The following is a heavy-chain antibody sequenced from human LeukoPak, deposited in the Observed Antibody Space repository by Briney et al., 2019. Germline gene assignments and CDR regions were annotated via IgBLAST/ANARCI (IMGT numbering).Heavy chain of an antibody. Sequence: PGGSLRLSCAASGFTVSSNYMSWVRQAPGKGLEWVSVIYSGGSTYYADSVKGRFTISRDNSKNTLYLQMNSLRAEDTVVYYCARSGSYQTTGDAFDIWGQGTMVTVSS. J-gene: IGHJ3*02. D-gene: IGHD1-26*01. CDR3: ARSGSYQTTGDAFDI. V-gene: IGHV3-66*01. CDR1: GFTVSSNY. CDR2: IYSGGST.